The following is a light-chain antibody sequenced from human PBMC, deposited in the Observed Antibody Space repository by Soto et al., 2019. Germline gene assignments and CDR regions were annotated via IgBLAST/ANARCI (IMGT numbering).Light chain of an antibody. CDR1: QSICVW. CDR3: QQYINYFRA. Sequence: DIQMTQSPSTLSASVGHRVTITCRASQSICVWFAWYQQKPGTAPKLLIYKTSTLDSGVPLRFSGSGSGTEFTLTISSLQADDFATYYCQQYINYFRAFGQGTNVEI. V-gene: IGKV1-5*03. J-gene: IGKJ1*01. CDR2: KTS.